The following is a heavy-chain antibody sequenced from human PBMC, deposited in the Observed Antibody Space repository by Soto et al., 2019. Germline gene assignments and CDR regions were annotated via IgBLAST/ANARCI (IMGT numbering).Heavy chain of an antibody. D-gene: IGHD6-19*01. Sequence: GGSLRLSCAASGFTFSSYAMSWVRQAPGKGLEWVSAISGSGGSTYYADSVKGRFTISRDNSKNTLYLQMNSLRAKDTAVYYCAKDIRKIAVAVSYFDYWGQGTLVTVSS. V-gene: IGHV3-23*01. CDR2: ISGSGGST. CDR3: AKDIRKIAVAVSYFDY. CDR1: GFTFSSYA. J-gene: IGHJ4*02.